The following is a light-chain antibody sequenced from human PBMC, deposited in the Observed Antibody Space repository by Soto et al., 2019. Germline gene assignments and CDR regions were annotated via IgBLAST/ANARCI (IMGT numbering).Light chain of an antibody. V-gene: IGLV8-61*01. CDR2: STN. CDR1: SGSVSTSYY. J-gene: IGLJ3*02. Sequence: QTVVPQEPSFSVSPGGTVTPTCGLSSGSVSTSYYPSWYQQTPGQAPRTLIYSTNTRSSGVPDRFSGSILGNKAALTITGAQADDESDYYCVLYMGSGIWVFGGGTKLTVL. CDR3: VLYMGSGIWV.